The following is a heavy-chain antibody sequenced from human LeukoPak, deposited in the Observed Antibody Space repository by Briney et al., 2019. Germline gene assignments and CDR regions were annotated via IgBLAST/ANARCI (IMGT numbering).Heavy chain of an antibody. CDR3: ARVGRVVPPGIEYWFDP. Sequence: SETLSLTCAVYGGSFSGYHWTWIRQPPGKGLEWIGDINPSASTYYNPSLKSRLTISVDTSKNQFSLQLSSVPAADTAVYYCARVGRVVPPGIEYWFDPWGQGTLVTVSS. V-gene: IGHV4-34*01. J-gene: IGHJ5*02. CDR2: INPSAST. CDR1: GGSFSGYH. D-gene: IGHD2-2*01.